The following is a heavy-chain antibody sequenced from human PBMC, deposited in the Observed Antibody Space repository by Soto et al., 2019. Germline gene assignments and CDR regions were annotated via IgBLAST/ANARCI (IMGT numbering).Heavy chain of an antibody. CDR3: ARALLWFGELWHFDY. CDR2: IYHSGST. CDR1: GGSISSGGYS. J-gene: IGHJ4*02. D-gene: IGHD3-10*01. V-gene: IGHV4-30-2*01. Sequence: SETLSLTCAVSGGSISSGGYSWSWIRQPPGKGLEWLGYIYHSGSTYYNPSLKSRGTISVDRSKNQFSLKLSSVTAADTAVYYCARALLWFGELWHFDYWGQGTLVTVSS.